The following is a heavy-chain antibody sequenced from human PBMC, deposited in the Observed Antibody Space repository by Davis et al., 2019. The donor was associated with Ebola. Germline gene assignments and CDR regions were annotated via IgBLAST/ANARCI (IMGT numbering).Heavy chain of an antibody. CDR2: INHSETT. D-gene: IGHD3-3*01. J-gene: IGHJ6*03. Sequence: SETLSLTCAVYGGSFSGYYWSWIRQPPGKGLEWIGEINHSETTKYNPSLKSRVTISLDTSKNQFSLKLSSVTAADTAVYYCARVVVVGHDFWSRYYMDIWGKGATVNVSS. CDR1: GGSFSGYY. V-gene: IGHV4-34*01. CDR3: ARVVVVGHDFWSRYYMDI.